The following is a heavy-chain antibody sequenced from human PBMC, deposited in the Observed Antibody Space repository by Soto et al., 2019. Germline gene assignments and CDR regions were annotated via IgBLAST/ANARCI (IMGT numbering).Heavy chain of an antibody. CDR3: AMGRIPAAMQAGY. V-gene: IGHV3-48*01. CDR2: ISSASSTI. CDR1: GFTFSSYS. Sequence: EVQLVESGGGLVQPGGSLRLSCVASGFTFSSYSINWVRQAPGEGLEWVSYISSASSTIYYADSVKGRFTISRDNAKNSVYLQMNSLRAEDTAVYYCAMGRIPAAMQAGYWGQGTLVTVSS. J-gene: IGHJ4*02. D-gene: IGHD2-2*01.